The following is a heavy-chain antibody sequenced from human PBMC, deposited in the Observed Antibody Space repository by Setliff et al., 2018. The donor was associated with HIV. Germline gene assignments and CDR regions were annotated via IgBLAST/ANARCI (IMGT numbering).Heavy chain of an antibody. CDR2: IKQDGSEK. CDR3: VRQVSYYHFYMDV. D-gene: IGHD6-6*01. Sequence: PGGSLRLSCAASGFTFSSYWMSWVRQAPGKGLEWMANIKQDGSEKYYVDSVKGRFTISRDNAKNSLYLQMNSLRAEDTAVYYCVRQVSYYHFYMDVWGKGTTVTVSS. J-gene: IGHJ6*03. CDR1: GFTFSSYW. V-gene: IGHV3-7*03.